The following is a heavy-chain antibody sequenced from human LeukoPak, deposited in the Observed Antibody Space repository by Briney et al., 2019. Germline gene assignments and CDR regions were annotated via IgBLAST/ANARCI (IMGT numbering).Heavy chain of an antibody. Sequence: SETLSLTCTVSGGSISSYYWSWIRQPPGKGLEWIGYIYYSGSTNYNPSLKSRVTISVDTSKNQFSLKLSSVTAADTAVYYCARGLRWLRLDYWGQGTLVTVSS. D-gene: IGHD3-10*01. V-gene: IGHV4-59*12. CDR2: IYYSGST. CDR3: ARGLRWLRLDY. J-gene: IGHJ4*02. CDR1: GGSISSYY.